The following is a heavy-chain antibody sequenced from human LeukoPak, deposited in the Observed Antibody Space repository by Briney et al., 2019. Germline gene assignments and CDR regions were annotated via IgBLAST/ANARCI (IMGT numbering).Heavy chain of an antibody. CDR1: GDSISSYY. Sequence: SETLSLTCTASGDSISSYYWSWIRQPPGKGLEWIGYIYYSGSTNYNPSLKSRVTISVDTSKNQFSLKLSSVTAADTAVYYCARDEGYYMDVWGKGTTVTVSS. CDR3: ARDEGYYMDV. CDR2: IYYSGST. V-gene: IGHV4-59*01. J-gene: IGHJ6*03.